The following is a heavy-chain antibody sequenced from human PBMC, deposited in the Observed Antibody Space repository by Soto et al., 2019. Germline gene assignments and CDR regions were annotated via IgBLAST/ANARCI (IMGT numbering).Heavy chain of an antibody. CDR2: IWYDGGKT. V-gene: IGHV3-33*01. Sequence: QVQLVESGGGMVQPGRSLRLSCATSGFTFSTYGMHWVRQAPGKGLEWVARIWYDGGKTFYADSVKGRFTISRDNSQNTLDLQMNRLGAEDTAVYYCAGGVLDGWGPGTTGTVSS. CDR1: GFTFSTYG. D-gene: IGHD3-10*01. J-gene: IGHJ6*02. CDR3: AGGVLDG.